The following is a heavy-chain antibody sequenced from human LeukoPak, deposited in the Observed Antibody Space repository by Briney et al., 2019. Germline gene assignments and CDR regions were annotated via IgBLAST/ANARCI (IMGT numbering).Heavy chain of an antibody. J-gene: IGHJ4*02. CDR3: AKVVLPGSAKVPRPIDY. D-gene: IGHD2-8*01. CDR1: GFTFRSYG. CDR2: IRYDGSNK. V-gene: IGHV3-30*02. Sequence: GGSLRLSCSPSGFTFRSYGMHWVRQAPGKGLEWVAFIRYDGSNKDYADSVKGRFTISRDNSKNTPYMQMNSLRAEDTAVYYCAKVVLPGSAKVPRPIDYWGQGTLVTVSS.